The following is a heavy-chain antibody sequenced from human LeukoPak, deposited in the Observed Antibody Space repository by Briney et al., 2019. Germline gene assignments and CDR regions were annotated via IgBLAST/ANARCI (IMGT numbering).Heavy chain of an antibody. CDR2: IYHSGST. CDR1: GGSISSSNW. D-gene: IGHD3-16*02. V-gene: IGHV4-4*02. J-gene: IGHJ5*02. Sequence: PSGTLSLTCAVSGGSISSSNWWSWVRQPPGKGLEWIGEIYHSGSTNYNPSLKSRVTISVDKSKNQFSLKLSSVTAADTAVYYCARAGYDYVWGSYRNWFDPWGQGTLVTVSS. CDR3: ARAGYDYVWGSYRNWFDP.